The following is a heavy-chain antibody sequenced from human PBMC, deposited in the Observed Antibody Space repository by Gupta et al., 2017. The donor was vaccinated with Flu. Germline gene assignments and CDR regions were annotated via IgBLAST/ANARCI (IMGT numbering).Heavy chain of an antibody. CDR3: ANGHLAG. Sequence: SLRLSCAASGFTFSSYDMSWVRQAPGRGLEWVCCISSSAVTYYGDPVLGRFTVSTENAKNSLYLQMSGVGDDDTDVSYCANGHLAGWGQGTMVTVSS. CDR2: ISSSAVT. D-gene: IGHD3-3*02. CDR1: GFTFSSYD. J-gene: IGHJ6*02. V-gene: IGHV3-48*03.